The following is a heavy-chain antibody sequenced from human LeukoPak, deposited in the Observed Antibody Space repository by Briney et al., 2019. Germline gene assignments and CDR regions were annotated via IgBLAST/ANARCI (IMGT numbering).Heavy chain of an antibody. J-gene: IGHJ4*02. CDR2: ISAYNGNT. CDR1: GYTFTSYG. D-gene: IGHD6-13*01. Sequence: ASVKVSCKASGYTFTSYGISWVRQAPGQGLEWMGWISAYNGNTNYAQKLQGRVTMTTGTSTSTAYMELRSLRSDDTAVYYRARDRTYSSSWRSDYWGQGTLVTVSS. CDR3: ARDRTYSSSWRSDY. V-gene: IGHV1-18*04.